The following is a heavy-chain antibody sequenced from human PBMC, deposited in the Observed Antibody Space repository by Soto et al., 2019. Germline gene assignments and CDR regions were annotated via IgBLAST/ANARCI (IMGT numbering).Heavy chain of an antibody. J-gene: IGHJ6*02. CDR3: ARYDFWSGYRPTYYYYGMDV. CDR1: GGTFSSYA. D-gene: IGHD3-3*01. V-gene: IGHV1-69*13. CDR2: IIPIFGTA. Sequence: SVKVSCKASGGTFSSYAISWVRQAPGQGLEWMGGIIPIFGTANYAQKFQGRVTITADESTSTAYMELSSLRSEDTAVYYCARYDFWSGYRPTYYYYGMDVWGQGTTVTVSS.